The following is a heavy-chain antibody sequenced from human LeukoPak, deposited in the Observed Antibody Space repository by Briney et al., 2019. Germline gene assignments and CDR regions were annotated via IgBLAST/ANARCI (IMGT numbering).Heavy chain of an antibody. CDR1: GYTFTSYA. CDR2: INAGNGNT. J-gene: IGHJ3*02. V-gene: IGHV1-3*01. Sequence: ASVKVSCKASGYTFTSYAMHWVRQAPGQRLEWMGWINAGNGNTKYSQKFQGRVTITRDTSASTAYMELSSLRSEDTAVYYCARDLFSTMIVAQGAFDIWGQGTMVTVSS. D-gene: IGHD3-22*01. CDR3: ARDLFSTMIVAQGAFDI.